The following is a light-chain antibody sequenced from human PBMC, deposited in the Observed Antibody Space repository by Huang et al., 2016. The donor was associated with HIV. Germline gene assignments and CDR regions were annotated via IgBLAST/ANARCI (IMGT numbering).Light chain of an antibody. CDR2: LGS. CDR1: QSLVHSNGYNY. J-gene: IGKJ4*01. Sequence: DIVMTQSPLSLPVTPGEPASISCRSSQSLVHSNGYNYLDWYLQKPGQSPQLLIDLGSNRASGGPDRFSGSGSGTDFTLKISRVEAEDVGVYYCMQALQTPTFGGGTKVEIK. CDR3: MQALQTPT. V-gene: IGKV2-28*01.